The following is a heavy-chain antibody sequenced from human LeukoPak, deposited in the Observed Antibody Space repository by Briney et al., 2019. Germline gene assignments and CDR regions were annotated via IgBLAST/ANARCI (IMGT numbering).Heavy chain of an antibody. J-gene: IGHJ4*02. CDR1: GFTFSSYS. CDR2: ISSSSSYI. Sequence: PGGSLRLSCAASGFTFSSYSMNWVRQAPGKGLEWVSSISSSSSYIYYADSVKGRFIISRDNAKNSLYLLMNRLRAQDTAVYYCARRPSAHPGDYWGQGTLVPVSS. CDR3: ARRPSAHPGDY. V-gene: IGHV3-21*01.